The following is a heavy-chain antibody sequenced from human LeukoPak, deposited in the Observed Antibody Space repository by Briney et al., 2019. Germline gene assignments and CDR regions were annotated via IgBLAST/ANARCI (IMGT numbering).Heavy chain of an antibody. V-gene: IGHV4-34*01. Sequence: PSETLSLTCAVYGGSFSGYYWSWIRQPPGKGLEWIGEINHSGSTNYNPSLKSRVTISVDTSKNQFSLKLISVTAADTAVYYCARHSSGGSGWFDPWGQGTLVTVSS. CDR3: ARHSSGGSGWFDP. J-gene: IGHJ5*02. CDR2: INHSGST. CDR1: GGSFSGYY. D-gene: IGHD2-15*01.